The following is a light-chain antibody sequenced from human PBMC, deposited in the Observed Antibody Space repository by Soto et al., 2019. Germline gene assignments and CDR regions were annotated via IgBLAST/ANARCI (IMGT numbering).Light chain of an antibody. CDR2: EVD. CDR1: SSDVGGYNF. J-gene: IGLJ2*01. V-gene: IGLV2-8*01. CDR3: SSYAGSTVV. Sequence: QSALTQPPSASGSPGQSVTISCIGTSSDVGGYNFVSWYQHHPGKAPKFMIYEVDKRPSGVPDRFSGSKSGNTASLTVSGLQPEGEADYYCSSYAGSTVVFGGGTKLTVL.